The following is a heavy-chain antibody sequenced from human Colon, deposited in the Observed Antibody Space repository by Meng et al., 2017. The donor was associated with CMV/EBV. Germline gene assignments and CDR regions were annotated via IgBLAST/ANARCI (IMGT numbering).Heavy chain of an antibody. CDR3: ARDSNLSGLAY. CDR2: VYISGNT. V-gene: IGHV4-4*07. D-gene: IGHD3-10*01. J-gene: IGHJ4*02. Sequence: QVQLREPGPGLVKPSATLSLTCTVSGASITSYYWSWIRQPAGKGLEWIGRVYISGNTNYNPSLKSRVTMSIDTSKNQLSLNIRSVTAADTAVYYCARDSNLSGLAYWGQGTLVTVSS. CDR1: GASITSYY.